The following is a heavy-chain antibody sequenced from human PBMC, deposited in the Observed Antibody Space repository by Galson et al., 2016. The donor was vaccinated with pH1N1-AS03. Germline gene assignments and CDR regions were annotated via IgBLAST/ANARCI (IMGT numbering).Heavy chain of an antibody. V-gene: IGHV3-74*01. CDR2: INEDGSTT. J-gene: IGHJ4*02. CDR3: ARDVGGPDDY. D-gene: IGHD4-23*01. CDR1: GFTFSRYW. Sequence: VQPGGSLRLSCAASGFTFSRYWMHWVRQAPGKGLVWVSHINEDGSTTRYADSVKGRFTISRDNSESTLYLQMNSLGDDDTAVYYCARDVGGPDDYWGQGTLVTVSS.